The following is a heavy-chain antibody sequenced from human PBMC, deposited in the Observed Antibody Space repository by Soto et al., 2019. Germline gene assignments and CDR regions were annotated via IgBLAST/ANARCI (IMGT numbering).Heavy chain of an antibody. Sequence: SQTLSLTCAISGDSVSSYSAAWNWIRQSPSGGLVWLGRTYYRSRFFSDYAESVKSRIIINPDTSKNQFPLQLKSVTPEDTAVYYCVRDRYSSSGWFDPWGQGTPVTVSS. CDR1: GDSVSSYSAA. J-gene: IGHJ5*02. CDR3: VRDRYSSSGWFDP. CDR2: TYYRSRFFS. V-gene: IGHV6-1*01. D-gene: IGHD3-10*01.